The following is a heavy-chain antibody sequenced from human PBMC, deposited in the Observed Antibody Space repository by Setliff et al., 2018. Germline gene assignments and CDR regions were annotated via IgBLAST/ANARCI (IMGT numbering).Heavy chain of an antibody. V-gene: IGHV2-5*02. J-gene: IGHJ4*02. Sequence: SGPTLVNPTQTLTLTCTFSGFSLTTTRVAVGWIRQPPGKALEWLALIYWDDDKRYTYSPSLKTRLTVSRDTYRDQVVLTMANMDPVDTATYYCAHRRVGNYDSSGNYHSYFDYWGQGILVTVSS. CDR3: AHRRVGNYDSSGNYHSYFDY. CDR1: GFSLTTTRVA. CDR2: IYWDDDK. D-gene: IGHD3-22*01.